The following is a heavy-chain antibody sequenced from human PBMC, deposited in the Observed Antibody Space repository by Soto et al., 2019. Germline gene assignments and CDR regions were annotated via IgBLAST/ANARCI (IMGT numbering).Heavy chain of an antibody. J-gene: IGHJ4*02. D-gene: IGHD3-10*01. CDR2: IYWDDDK. V-gene: IGHV2-5*02. Sequence: QITLKESGPTLVKPTQTLTLTCTFSGFSLRSSGVGVGWIRQPPGKALEWLALIYWDDDKRYSPSLKSRLTLAKDISKNQVVLTMTNMDPVDTVTYYCAQNVGSGRDLDFWGQGTLVTVSS. CDR1: GFSLRSSGVG. CDR3: AQNVGSGRDLDF.